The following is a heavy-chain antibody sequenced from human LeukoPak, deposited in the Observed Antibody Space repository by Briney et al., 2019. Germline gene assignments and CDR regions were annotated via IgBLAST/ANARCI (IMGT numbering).Heavy chain of an antibody. V-gene: IGHV4-38-2*02. CDR2: IYYSGST. CDR3: ARTEPSGTTSH. D-gene: IGHD1-1*01. J-gene: IGHJ4*02. CDR1: GYSISSGYY. Sequence: SETLSLTCTVSGYSISSGYYWSWIRQPPGMGLEWIGYIYYSGSTEYNPSLKSRVTLSVDTSRNQFSLSLRSMTAADTAVYYCARTEPSGTTSHWGQGTLVTVSS.